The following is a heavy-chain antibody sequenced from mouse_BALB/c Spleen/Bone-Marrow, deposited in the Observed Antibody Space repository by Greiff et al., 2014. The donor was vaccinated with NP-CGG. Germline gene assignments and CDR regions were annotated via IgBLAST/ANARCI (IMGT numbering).Heavy chain of an antibody. CDR2: INPYNGGT. CDR1: GYSFTGYY. J-gene: IGHJ3*01. D-gene: IGHD2-10*02. CDR3: ARQLYGNYAY. V-gene: IGHV1S30*02. Sequence: LQESGPELVKPGPSVKISCKASGYSFTGYYMHWVKQSHGKSLEWIGEINPYNGGTSYNQKFKGKATLTVDTSSSTAFMELHSPTSEDSLVYYCARQLYGNYAYWGQGTLVTVSA.